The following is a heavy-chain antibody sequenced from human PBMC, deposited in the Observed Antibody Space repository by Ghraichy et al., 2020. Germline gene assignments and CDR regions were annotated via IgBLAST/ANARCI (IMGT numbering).Heavy chain of an antibody. Sequence: GGSLRLSCAASGFTFSSYAMHWVRQAPGKGLEWVAVISYDGSNKYYADSVKGRFTISRDNSKNTLYLQMNSLRAEDTAVYYCARGDTDSSSSRPPTGYWGQGTLVTVSS. CDR3: ARGDTDSSSSRPPTGY. J-gene: IGHJ4*02. D-gene: IGHD6-6*01. CDR2: ISYDGSNK. V-gene: IGHV3-30-3*01. CDR1: GFTFSSYA.